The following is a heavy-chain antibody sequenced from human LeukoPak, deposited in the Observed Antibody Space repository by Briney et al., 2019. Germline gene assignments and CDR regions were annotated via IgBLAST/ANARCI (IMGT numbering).Heavy chain of an antibody. V-gene: IGHV4-31*03. CDR2: IYYSGSA. D-gene: IGHD3-10*01. Sequence: SETLSLTCSVSGGAIGSDGYYWNWIRQHPGKGLEWIGYIYYSGSASYNPSLKIRVTISVDTSKNQFSLRLSSVTAADTAVYYCARGRFYGFSGDCWGQGSLVTVSS. CDR1: GGAIGSDGYY. J-gene: IGHJ4*02. CDR3: ARGRFYGFSGDC.